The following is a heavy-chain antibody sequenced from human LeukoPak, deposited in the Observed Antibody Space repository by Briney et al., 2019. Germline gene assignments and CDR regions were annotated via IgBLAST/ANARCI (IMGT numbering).Heavy chain of an antibody. D-gene: IGHD2-2*01. V-gene: IGHV4-30-4*01. CDR1: GGSISSGNFY. J-gene: IGHJ5*02. CDR3: ARKYPDHWFDP. CDR2: ILYLGST. Sequence: SETLSLTCTVSGGSISSGNFYWSWIRQPPGKGLEWIGYILYLGSTYYNLSLKSRVTMSVDTSKNQFSLKLRSVTAADTAVYYCARKYPDHWFDPWGQGTLVTVSS.